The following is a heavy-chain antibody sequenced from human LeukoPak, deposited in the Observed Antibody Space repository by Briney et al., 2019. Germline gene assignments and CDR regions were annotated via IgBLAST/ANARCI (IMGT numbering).Heavy chain of an antibody. CDR1: GYTFTSYY. J-gene: IGHJ3*02. CDR2: INTNTGNP. V-gene: IGHV7-4-1*02. D-gene: IGHD4-23*01. CDR3: ARPDYGGRDDAFDI. Sequence: ASVKVSCKASGYTFTSYYMHWVRQAPGQGLEWMGWINTNTGNPTYAQGFTGRFVFSLDTSVSTAYLQISSLKAEDTAVYYCARPDYGGRDDAFDIWGQGTMVTVSS.